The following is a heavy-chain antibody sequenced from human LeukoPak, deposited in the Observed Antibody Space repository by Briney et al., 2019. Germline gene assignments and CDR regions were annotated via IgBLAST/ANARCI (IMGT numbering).Heavy chain of an antibody. CDR3: TSPDEYSSGWADY. J-gene: IGHJ4*02. D-gene: IGHD6-19*01. CDR1: GFTFSGSA. V-gene: IGHV3-73*01. CDR2: IRSKANSYAT. Sequence: GGSLRLSCAASGFTFSGSAMHWVRQASGKGLEWVGRIRSKANSYATAYAASVKGRFTISRDDSKNTAYLQMNSLKTEDTAVYYCTSPDEYSSGWADYWGQGTLVTVSS.